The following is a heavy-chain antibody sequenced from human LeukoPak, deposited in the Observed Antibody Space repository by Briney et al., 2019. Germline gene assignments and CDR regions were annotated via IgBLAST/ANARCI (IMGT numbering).Heavy chain of an antibody. J-gene: IGHJ4*02. CDR1: RFTFSSYG. CDR2: ISYDGSHE. CDR3: TRSPDNWNDVFDY. D-gene: IGHD1-1*01. V-gene: IGHV3-30*03. Sequence: GGSLRLSCAASRFTFSSYGIHWVRQAPGKGLEWVALISYDGSHEYYPASVKGRFTISRDNSKNTLSLQMNSLKTEDTAVYYCTRSPDNWNDVFDYWGQGTLVTVSS.